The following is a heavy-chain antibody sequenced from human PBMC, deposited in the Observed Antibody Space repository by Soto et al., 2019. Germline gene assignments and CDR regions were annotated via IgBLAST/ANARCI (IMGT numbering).Heavy chain of an antibody. J-gene: IGHJ4*02. D-gene: IGHD3-10*01. Sequence: GGSLRLSCAASGFTFSSYAMHWVRQAPGKGLEWVAVISYDGSNKYYADSVKGRFTISRDNSKNTLYLQMNSLRAEDTAVYYCARDRLDYYGSGSFDYWCQGTLVTVSS. CDR2: ISYDGSNK. V-gene: IGHV3-30-3*01. CDR1: GFTFSSYA. CDR3: ARDRLDYYGSGSFDY.